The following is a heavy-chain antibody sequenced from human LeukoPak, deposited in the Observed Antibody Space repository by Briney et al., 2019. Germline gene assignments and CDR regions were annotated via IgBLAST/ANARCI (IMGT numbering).Heavy chain of an antibody. CDR1: GFTVSNSY. J-gene: IGHJ4*02. CDR2: LYSGGGA. CDR3: AKEITMIGNEGFDY. D-gene: IGHD3-22*01. Sequence: GGSLRLSCAASGFTVSNSYMSWVRQAPGKGLEWVSVLYSGGGAYYTDSVRGRFTISRDNSKNTLYLQMNSLRAEDTAVYYCAKEITMIGNEGFDYWGQGTLVTVSS. V-gene: IGHV3-53*01.